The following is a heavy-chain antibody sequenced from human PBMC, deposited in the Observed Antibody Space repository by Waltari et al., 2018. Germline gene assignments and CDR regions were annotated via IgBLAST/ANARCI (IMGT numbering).Heavy chain of an antibody. Sequence: QVQLQESGPGLVKPSETLSRTCTASGGSISIYSWCCCRQPAGKGLEWIGRIYTSGSTNYNPSLKSRVTMSVDTSKNQFSLKLSSVTAADTAVYYCARAGYCSSTSCYKGWFDPWGQGTLVTVSS. J-gene: IGHJ5*02. V-gene: IGHV4-4*07. D-gene: IGHD2-2*02. CDR3: ARAGYCSSTSCYKGWFDP. CDR1: GGSISIYS. CDR2: IYTSGST.